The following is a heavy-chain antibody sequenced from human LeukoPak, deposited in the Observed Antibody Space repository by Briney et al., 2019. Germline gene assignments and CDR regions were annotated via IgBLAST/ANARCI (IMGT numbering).Heavy chain of an antibody. D-gene: IGHD5-18*01. CDR1: GYTFTSYY. Sequence: ASVKVSCKASGYTFTSYYMHWARQAPGQGLEWMGIINLSGGSTSYAQKFQGRVTMTRDMSTSTVYMELSSLRSEDTAVYYCARAPPGTAMVTFWWFDPWGQGTLVTVSS. CDR3: ARAPPGTAMVTFWWFDP. CDR2: INLSGGST. J-gene: IGHJ5*02. V-gene: IGHV1-46*01.